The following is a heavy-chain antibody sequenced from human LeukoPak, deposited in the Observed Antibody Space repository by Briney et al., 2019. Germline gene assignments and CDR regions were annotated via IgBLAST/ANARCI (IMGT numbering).Heavy chain of an antibody. CDR2: IYHSGST. Sequence: SETLSLTCAVSGYSISSGHYWGWIRQPPGKGLEWIGSIYHSGSTYYNPSLKSRVTISVDTSKNQFSLKLSSVTAADTAVYYCARSYSVSYSMGYWGQGTLVTVSS. J-gene: IGHJ4*02. D-gene: IGHD1-26*01. CDR3: ARSYSVSYSMGY. V-gene: IGHV4-38-2*01. CDR1: GYSISSGHY.